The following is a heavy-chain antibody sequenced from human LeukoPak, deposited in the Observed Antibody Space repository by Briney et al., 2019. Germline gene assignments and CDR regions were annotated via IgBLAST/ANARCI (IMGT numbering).Heavy chain of an antibody. CDR1: GYTFTGYY. CDR2: ISAYNGNT. CDR3: ARDRVEMATKILDY. V-gene: IGHV1-18*04. J-gene: IGHJ4*02. D-gene: IGHD5-24*01. Sequence: GASVKVSCKASGYTFTGYYMHWVRQAPGQGLEWMGWISAYNGNTNYAQKLQGRVTMTTDTSTSTAYMELRSLRSDDTAVYYCARDRVEMATKILDYWGQGTLVTVSS.